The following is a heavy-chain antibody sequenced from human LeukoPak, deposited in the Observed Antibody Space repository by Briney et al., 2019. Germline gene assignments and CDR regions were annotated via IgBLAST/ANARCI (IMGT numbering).Heavy chain of an antibody. CDR1: GGSFSGYY. Sequence: SETLSLTCAVYGGSFSGYYWSWIRQPPGKELEWIGEINHSGSTNYNPSLKSRVTISVDTSKNQFSLKLSSVTAADTAVYYCARGGYNSRRDNWFDPWGQGTLVTVSS. CDR3: ARGGYNSRRDNWFDP. D-gene: IGHD5-12*01. J-gene: IGHJ5*02. CDR2: INHSGST. V-gene: IGHV4-34*01.